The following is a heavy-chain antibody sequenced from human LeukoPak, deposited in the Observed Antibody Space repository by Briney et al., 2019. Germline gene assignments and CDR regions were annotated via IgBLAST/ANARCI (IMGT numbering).Heavy chain of an antibody. D-gene: IGHD6-19*01. CDR1: GGSLSGYY. V-gene: IGHV4-59*08. Sequence: PSETLSLTCSVSGGSLSGYYWSWIRQPPGKGLEWIGYIYYSGSTNYNPSLKSRVTISVDTSKNQFSLKLSSVTAADTAVYYCATTSSGWCLAPPDYWGQGTLVTVSS. CDR3: ATTSSGWCLAPPDY. CDR2: IYYSGST. J-gene: IGHJ4*02.